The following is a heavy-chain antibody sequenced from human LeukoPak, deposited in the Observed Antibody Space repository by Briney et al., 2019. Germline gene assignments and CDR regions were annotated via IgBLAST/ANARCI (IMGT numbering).Heavy chain of an antibody. D-gene: IGHD1-26*01. CDR3: ASDGTPYSGSYPLGW. Sequence: PGGSLRLSCAASGFTFSSYSMNWVRQAPGKGLEWVSSISSSSSYIYYADSVKGRFTISRDNAKNSLYLQMNSLRAEDTAVYYCASDGTPYSGSYPLGWWGQGTLVTVSS. J-gene: IGHJ4*02. CDR2: ISSSSSYI. CDR1: GFTFSSYS. V-gene: IGHV3-21*01.